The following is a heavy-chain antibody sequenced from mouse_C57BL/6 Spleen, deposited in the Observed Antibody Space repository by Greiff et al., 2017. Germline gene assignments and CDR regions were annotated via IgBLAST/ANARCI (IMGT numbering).Heavy chain of an antibody. CDR3: ARSYYGSPDY. CDR1: GYTFTDYN. V-gene: IGHV1-22*01. D-gene: IGHD1-1*01. CDR2: INTNHGGT. J-gene: IGHJ2*01. Sequence: VQLQQSGPELVKPGASVKMSCKASGYTFTDYNMHWVKPRHGKRLAWIGYINTNHGGTSYNQKFKGKATLTLNKSSSTAYMELRSRTSEDAAVYYCARSYYGSPDYWGKGTTLTVSS.